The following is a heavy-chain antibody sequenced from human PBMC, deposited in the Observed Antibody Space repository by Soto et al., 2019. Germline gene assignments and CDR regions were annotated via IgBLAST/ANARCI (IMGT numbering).Heavy chain of an antibody. CDR2: IYPGDSDA. CDR1: GYSFITYW. Sequence: PGESLKISCRGSGYSFITYWIGWGRQMPGKGLEWMGIIYPGDSDARYSPSFQGQVTISADKSISTAYLQWSSLKASDTAMYYCARLRGSDNSGYSDYWGQGTLVTVSS. CDR3: ARLRGSDNSGYSDY. D-gene: IGHD3-22*01. V-gene: IGHV5-51*01. J-gene: IGHJ4*02.